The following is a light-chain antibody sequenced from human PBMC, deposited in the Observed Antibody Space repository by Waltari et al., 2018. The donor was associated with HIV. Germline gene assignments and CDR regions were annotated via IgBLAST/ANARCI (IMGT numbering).Light chain of an antibody. Sequence: QSVLTQPPSASGTPGQSVTISCSGSSSNIGSNTVNWYQQFPGTAPKLLIYSNNQRPSGVPDRLSGSKSGTSASLAISGLQSEDEADYYCAAWDDSLNGLVFGGGTKLTVL. V-gene: IGLV1-44*01. CDR3: AAWDDSLNGLV. CDR1: SSNIGSNT. J-gene: IGLJ2*01. CDR2: SNN.